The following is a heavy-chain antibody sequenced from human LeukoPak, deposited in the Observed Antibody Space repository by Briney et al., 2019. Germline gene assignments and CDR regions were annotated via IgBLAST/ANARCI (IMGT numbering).Heavy chain of an antibody. Sequence: GGSLRLSCSASGFTFSSSGMHWVRQAPGTGLEYVSAITSNGGSTYYADSVKGRFTISRDNSKNTLYLQMSSLRPDDTALYYCVKALRLVTTHYDYWGQGTLVTVSS. V-gene: IGHV3-64D*09. CDR2: ITSNGGST. CDR1: GFTFSSSG. J-gene: IGHJ4*02. CDR3: VKALRLVTTHYDY. D-gene: IGHD4-17*01.